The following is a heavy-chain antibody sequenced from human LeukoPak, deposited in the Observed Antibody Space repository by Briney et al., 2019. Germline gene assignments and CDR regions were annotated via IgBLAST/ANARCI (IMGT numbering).Heavy chain of an antibody. CDR3: ARRAVDNSYYYYMDV. D-gene: IGHD6-19*01. J-gene: IGHJ6*03. V-gene: IGHV1-8*03. Sequence: ASVKLSCKASGYTFTSYDINWVRQVTGQRLEWMGWMNPKSGNTGYAKKFQGRVTITRNTSISTAYMEVSSLRYEDTAVYYCARRAVDNSYYYYMDVWGRGTTVTVSS. CDR1: GYTFTSYD. CDR2: MNPKSGNT.